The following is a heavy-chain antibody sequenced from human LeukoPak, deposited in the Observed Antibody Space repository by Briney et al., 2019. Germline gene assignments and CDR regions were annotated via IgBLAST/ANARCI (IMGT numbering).Heavy chain of an antibody. CDR3: AHHPDYIVVVVAATGSDY. Sequence: PGGSLRLSCAASGFTFSSYAMSWVRQAPGKGLEWVSAISGSGGSTYYADSVKGRFTISRDNSKNTLYLQMNSLRAEDTAVYYCAHHPDYIVVVVAATGSDYWGQGTLVTVSS. D-gene: IGHD2-15*01. V-gene: IGHV3-23*01. CDR2: ISGSGGST. J-gene: IGHJ4*02. CDR1: GFTFSSYA.